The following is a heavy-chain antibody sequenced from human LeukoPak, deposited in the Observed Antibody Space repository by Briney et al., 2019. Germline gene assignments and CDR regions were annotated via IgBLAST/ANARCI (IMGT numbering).Heavy chain of an antibody. CDR1: GFTFSSYS. J-gene: IGHJ4*02. CDR3: ARVVGSYYFDY. D-gene: IGHD1-26*01. CDR2: ISSSSSYI. Sequence: PGGSLRLSYAASGFTFSSYSMNWVRQAPGKGLEWVSSISSSSSYIYYADSVKGRFTISRDSAKNSLYLQMNSLRAEDTAVYYCARVVGSYYFDYWGQGTLVTVSS. V-gene: IGHV3-21*01.